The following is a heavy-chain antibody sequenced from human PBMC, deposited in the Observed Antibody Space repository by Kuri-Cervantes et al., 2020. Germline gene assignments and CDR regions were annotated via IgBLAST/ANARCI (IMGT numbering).Heavy chain of an antibody. CDR1: GFDFSSHA. CDR3: AKHSRSQYYFDY. V-gene: IGHV3-23*01. CDR2: ISGSGGAA. J-gene: IGHJ4*02. D-gene: IGHD6-13*01. Sequence: GESLKISCAASGFDFSSHAMSWVRLPPGKGLEWVSISGSGGAAYYAESVQGRFSISRDNLRNTLYLQMDNVGVEDTAIYYCAKHSRSQYYFDYWCQGTLVTVSS.